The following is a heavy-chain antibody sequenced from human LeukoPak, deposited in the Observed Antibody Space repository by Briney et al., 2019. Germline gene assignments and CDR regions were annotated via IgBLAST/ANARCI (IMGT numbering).Heavy chain of an antibody. CDR2: VNCDNENT. D-gene: IGHD1-20*01. CDR3: TRGPFLNGNAYNWFDP. J-gene: IGHJ5*02. V-gene: IGHV1-8*03. Sequence: ASVKVSCKTSGYTFTSFDINWVRHTTGHGPEWMGWVNCDNENTRYARKFQGRVAITRDTSTRTVYLELNNLSSDDTAMYYCTRGPFLNGNAYNWFDPWGQGTLVTVSS. CDR1: GYTFTSFD.